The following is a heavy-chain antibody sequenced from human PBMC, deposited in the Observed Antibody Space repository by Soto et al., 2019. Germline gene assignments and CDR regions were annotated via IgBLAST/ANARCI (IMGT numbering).Heavy chain of an antibody. CDR1: VVTFSSYA. J-gene: IGHJ4*02. CDR2: ISYDGSNK. V-gene: IGHV3-30-3*01. D-gene: IGHD3-22*01. Sequence: LXLSCATSVVTFSSYAMHWVRQAPGKGLEWVAVISYDGSNKYYADSVKGRFTISRDNSKNTLYLQMNRLRAEDTAVYYCARANYYDSSGYYALYDYWGQGTLVTVSS. CDR3: ARANYYDSSGYYALYDY.